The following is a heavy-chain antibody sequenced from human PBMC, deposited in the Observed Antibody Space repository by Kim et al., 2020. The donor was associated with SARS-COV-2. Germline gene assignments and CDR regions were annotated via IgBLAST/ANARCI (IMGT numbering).Heavy chain of an antibody. J-gene: IGHJ4*01. CDR1: GFTFTDSY. D-gene: IGHD1-7*01. V-gene: IGHV1-2*02. Sequence: ASVKVSCKASGFTFTDSYIHWVRQAPGQGLEWMGWIYPSRGDTYYAQRFQGRVTMTRDTSISAAYLELSRLKSDDTAMYFCTRALWGGTSLCGHGTLVT. CDR3: TRALWGGTSL. CDR2: IYPSRGDT.